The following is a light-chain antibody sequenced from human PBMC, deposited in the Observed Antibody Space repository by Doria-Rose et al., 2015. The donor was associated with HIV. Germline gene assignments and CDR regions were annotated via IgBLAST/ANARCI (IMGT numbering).Light chain of an antibody. Sequence: DIRMTQYPEYLGMSLGERATLNCKSNQSLLYTSKNYLAWYQQKPGQPPKLLIYWASTRQSGVPARFSGSESGTDFTLTISSLEAEDVAVYYCQQYYDTPSFGPGTTVDIK. CDR2: WAS. J-gene: IGKJ3*01. CDR1: QSLLYTSKNY. V-gene: IGKV4-1*01. CDR3: QQYYDTPS.